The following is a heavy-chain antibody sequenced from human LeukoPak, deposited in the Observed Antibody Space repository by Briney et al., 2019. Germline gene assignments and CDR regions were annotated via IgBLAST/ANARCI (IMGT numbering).Heavy chain of an antibody. CDR3: AKDRAIVVVTATDDY. D-gene: IGHD2-21*02. CDR1: GFTFSSYA. CDR2: ISGSGGST. J-gene: IGHJ4*02. V-gene: IGHV3-23*01. Sequence: GGSLRLSCAASGFTFSSYAMSWVRQAPGKGLEWVSAISGSGGSTYYADSVKGRFTISRDNSKNTLYLQMNSLRAGDTAVYYCAKDRAIVVVTATDDYWGQGTLVTVSS.